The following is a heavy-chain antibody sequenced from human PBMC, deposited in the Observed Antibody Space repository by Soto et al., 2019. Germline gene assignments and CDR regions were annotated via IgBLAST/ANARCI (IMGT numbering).Heavy chain of an antibody. Sequence: SETLSLTCAVYGGSFSGYYWSWIRQPPGKGLEWIGKINHSGSTNYNPSLKRRVTISVDTSKNQFSLKLSSVTAADTAVYYCAINWGGRDYWGQGTLVTVSS. CDR2: INHSGST. J-gene: IGHJ4*02. V-gene: IGHV4-34*01. D-gene: IGHD7-27*01. CDR3: AINWGGRDY. CDR1: GGSFSGYY.